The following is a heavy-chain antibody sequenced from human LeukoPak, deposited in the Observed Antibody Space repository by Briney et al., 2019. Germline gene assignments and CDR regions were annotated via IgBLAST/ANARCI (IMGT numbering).Heavy chain of an antibody. CDR3: AREGIPYCFDY. J-gene: IGHJ4*02. V-gene: IGHV3-11*04. CDR2: ISSSGTTI. D-gene: IGHD2-15*01. Sequence: KPGGSLRLSCAASAFTVYNNYMRWVRQAPGKGLEWVSYISSSGTTIYYADSVKGRFTISRDDSNYSLYLQMNSLRAEDTAVYYCAREGIPYCFDYWGQGTLVTVSS. CDR1: AFTVYNNY.